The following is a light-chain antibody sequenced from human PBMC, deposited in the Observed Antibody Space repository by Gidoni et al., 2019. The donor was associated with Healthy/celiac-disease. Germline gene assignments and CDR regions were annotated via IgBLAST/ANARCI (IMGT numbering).Light chain of an antibody. CDR3: QQYYSYLYT. J-gene: IGKJ2*01. CDR2: DAS. V-gene: IGKV1-8*01. Sequence: AIRMTQSPSSFSASTGDRVTITCRASQGISSYLAWYQQKPGKAPKLLIYDASTLQSGVPSRFSGSGSGTDFTLTISCLQSEDFATYYCQQYYSYLYTFGQGTKLEIK. CDR1: QGISSY.